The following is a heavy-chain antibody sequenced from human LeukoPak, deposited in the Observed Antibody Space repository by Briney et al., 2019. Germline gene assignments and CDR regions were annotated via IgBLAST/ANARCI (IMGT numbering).Heavy chain of an antibody. V-gene: IGHV1-18*01. CDR2: ISAYNGNT. CDR1: GYTFSNYG. D-gene: IGHD3-22*01. Sequence: GASVTVSCKASGYTFSNYGISWVRQAPGQGLEWMGWISAYNGNTYYAQKFQGRVTMTTDTPTNTAYMELRSLRSDDAAVYYCARDRYYFDSSDYYFFDYWGQGALVTVSS. J-gene: IGHJ4*02. CDR3: ARDRYYFDSSDYYFFDY.